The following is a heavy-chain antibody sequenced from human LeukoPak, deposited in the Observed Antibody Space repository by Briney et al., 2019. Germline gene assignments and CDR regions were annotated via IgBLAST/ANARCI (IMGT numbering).Heavy chain of an antibody. CDR3: ARVLQMVRGVIGY. V-gene: IGHV1-8*01. Sequence: ASVKVSCKASGYTFTSYDINWVRQATGQGLEWMGWMNPNSGNTGYAQKFQGRVTMTRNTSISTAYMELSSLRSEDTAVYYCARVLQMVRGVIGYWGQGTLVTVSS. CDR2: MNPNSGNT. CDR1: GYTFTSYD. D-gene: IGHD3-10*01. J-gene: IGHJ4*02.